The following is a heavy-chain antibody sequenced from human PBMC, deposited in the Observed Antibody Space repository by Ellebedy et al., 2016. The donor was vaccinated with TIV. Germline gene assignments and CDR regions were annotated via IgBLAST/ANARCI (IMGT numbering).Heavy chain of an antibody. D-gene: IGHD3-9*01. Sequence: AASVKVSCKASGYTFTSYGISWVRQAPGQGLEWMGWISVYNGNTNYAQKLQGRVTMTTDTSTSTAYMELRSLRSDDPAVYYCARVAGRYWFDPWGQGTLVTVSS. CDR2: ISVYNGNT. CDR3: ARVAGRYWFDP. V-gene: IGHV1-18*01. J-gene: IGHJ5*02. CDR1: GYTFTSYG.